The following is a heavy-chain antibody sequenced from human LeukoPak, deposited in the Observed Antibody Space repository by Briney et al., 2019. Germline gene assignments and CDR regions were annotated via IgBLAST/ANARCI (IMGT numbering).Heavy chain of an antibody. Sequence: PGGSLRLSCAASGFTFSSYAMHWVRQAPGKGLEWVAVISYDGSNKYYADSVKGRFTISRDNSKSTLYLQMNSLRAEDTAVYYCARDPYYYDSSGFDYWGQGTLVTVSS. CDR1: GFTFSSYA. CDR2: ISYDGSNK. J-gene: IGHJ4*02. D-gene: IGHD3-22*01. CDR3: ARDPYYYDSSGFDY. V-gene: IGHV3-30*04.